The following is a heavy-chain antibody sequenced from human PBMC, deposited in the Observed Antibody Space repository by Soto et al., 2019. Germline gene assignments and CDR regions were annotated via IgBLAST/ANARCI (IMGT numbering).Heavy chain of an antibody. CDR3: ARSIPDSRGGGMDV. V-gene: IGHV4-59*01. D-gene: IGHD3-10*01. Sequence: SETLSLTCTVSGGSITSYYWTWIRQPPGQGLEWIGYISDIGSTSYNPSLTSRVTMLVDTSKKQFSLELSSVTEADSAVYFCARSIPDSRGGGMDVWGQGATVTVSS. J-gene: IGHJ6*02. CDR2: ISDIGST. CDR1: GGSITSYY.